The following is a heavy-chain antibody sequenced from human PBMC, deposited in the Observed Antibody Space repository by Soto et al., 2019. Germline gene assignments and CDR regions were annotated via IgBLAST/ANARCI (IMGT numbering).Heavy chain of an antibody. D-gene: IGHD6-6*01. J-gene: IGHJ6*02. CDR2: ISSSSSYI. V-gene: IGHV3-21*01. CDR3: ARRQLPRGDYYYGMDV. Sequence: GGSLRLSCAASGFTFSSYSMNWVRQAPGKGLEWVSSISSSSSYIYYAGSVKGRFTISRDNAKNSLYLQMNSLRAEDTAVYYCARRQLPRGDYYYGMDVWGQGTTVTVSS. CDR1: GFTFSSYS.